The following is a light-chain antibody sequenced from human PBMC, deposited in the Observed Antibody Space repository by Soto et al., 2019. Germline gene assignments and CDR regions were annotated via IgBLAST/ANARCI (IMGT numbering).Light chain of an antibody. CDR3: GTWDNSLRVGL. CDR2: ETD. Sequence: QSVLTQPPSVSAAPGQRVTISCSGDNSNIGENYVSWYQQVPGTAPRLLIYETDERPSGTPDRFSGSKSGTSATLDITGLQTGDEADYYCGTWDNSLRVGLFGGGTQLTVL. V-gene: IGLV1-51*01. J-gene: IGLJ2*01. CDR1: NSNIGENY.